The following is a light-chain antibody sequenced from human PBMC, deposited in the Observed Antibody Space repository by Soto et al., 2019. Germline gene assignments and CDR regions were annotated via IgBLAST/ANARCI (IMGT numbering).Light chain of an antibody. CDR3: QQYNSYSWT. J-gene: IGKJ1*01. CDR2: DAS. CDR1: QSISSW. V-gene: IGKV1-5*01. Sequence: DIHMTHSPCTLSASVVDRVTITCRASQSISSWSAWYQQKPGKAPKLLIYDASSLESGVPSRFSGSGSGTEFTLTISSLQPDDFATYYCQQYNSYSWTFGQGTKV.